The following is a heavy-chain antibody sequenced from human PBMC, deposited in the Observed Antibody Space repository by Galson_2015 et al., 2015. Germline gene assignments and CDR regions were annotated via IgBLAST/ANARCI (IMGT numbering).Heavy chain of an antibody. J-gene: IGHJ3*02. CDR2: INPSGGST. CDR3: ARGEGGCCSSTSCYSGSGAFDI. CDR1: GYTFTSYY. V-gene: IGHV1-46*01. Sequence: SVKVSCKASGYTFTSYYMHWVRQAPGQGLEWMGIINPSGGSTSYAQKFQGRVTMTRDTSTSTVYMELSSLRSEDTAVYYCARGEGGCCSSTSCYSGSGAFDIWGQGTMVTVSS. D-gene: IGHD2-2*01.